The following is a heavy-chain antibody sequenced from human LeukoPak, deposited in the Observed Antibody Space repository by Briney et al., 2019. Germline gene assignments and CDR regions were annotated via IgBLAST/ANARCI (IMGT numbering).Heavy chain of an antibody. CDR3: ARPAYSSGGSCHRDY. CDR2: IYPGDSDT. D-gene: IGHD2-15*01. Sequence: GESLKISCKGSGYSFTSYWIGWVRQMPGKGLEWMGIIYPGDSDTRYSPSFQGQVTISADKSISTAYLQWSSLRASDTAVYYCARPAYSSGGSCHRDYWGQGTLVTVSS. CDR1: GYSFTSYW. V-gene: IGHV5-51*01. J-gene: IGHJ4*02.